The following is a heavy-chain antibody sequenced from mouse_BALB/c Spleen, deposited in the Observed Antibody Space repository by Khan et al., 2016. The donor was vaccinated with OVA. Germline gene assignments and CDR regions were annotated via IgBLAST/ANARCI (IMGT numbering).Heavy chain of an antibody. CDR2: IHYSGST. J-gene: IGHJ2*01. CDR1: GYSITSGYS. Sequence: EVKIKEEGTDLEKTAKSRAIRCSVTGYSITSGYSWHWIGQFPGNKLEWMGYIHYSGSTNYNPSLKSRISITRDTSKNQFFLQLNSVTTEDTATYYCARRGVWLPFDYWGQGTTLTVSS. D-gene: IGHD2-2*01. CDR3: ARRGVWLPFDY. V-gene: IGHV3-1*02.